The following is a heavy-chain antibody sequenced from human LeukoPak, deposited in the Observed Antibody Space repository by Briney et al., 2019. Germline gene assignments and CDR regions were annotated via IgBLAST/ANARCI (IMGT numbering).Heavy chain of an antibody. V-gene: IGHV4-61*02. D-gene: IGHD3-9*01. CDR1: GGSISSGSYY. J-gene: IGHJ6*03. Sequence: SQTLSLTCTVSGGSISSGSYYWSWIRQPAGKGLEWIGRIYTSGSTNYNPSLKSRVTISVDTSKNQFSLKLSSVTAADTAVYYCARGRKNILTGYYHYYYMDVWGKGTTVTVSS. CDR3: ARGRKNILTGYYHYYYMDV. CDR2: IYTSGST.